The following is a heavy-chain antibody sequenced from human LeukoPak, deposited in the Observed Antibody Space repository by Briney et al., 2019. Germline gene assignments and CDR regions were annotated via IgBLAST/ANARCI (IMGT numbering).Heavy chain of an antibody. CDR3: ARRTYSNYFFDY. Sequence: TGGSLRLSCAASGFTFSAYYMSWIRQAPGKGLEWVSDISGSGDSKFYTDSVKGRFTISRDNAKNSLYLQMNSLRAEDTAAYYCARRTYSNYFFDYWGLGTLVTVSS. V-gene: IGHV3-11*01. D-gene: IGHD4-11*01. CDR2: ISGSGDSK. J-gene: IGHJ4*02. CDR1: GFTFSAYY.